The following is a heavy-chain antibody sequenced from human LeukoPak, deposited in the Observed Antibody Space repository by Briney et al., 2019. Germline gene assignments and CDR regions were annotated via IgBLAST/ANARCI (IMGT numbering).Heavy chain of an antibody. Sequence: PSETLSLTCAVYGGSFSGYYWSLIRQPPGKGLEWIGEINHSGSTNHNPSLKSRVTISVDTSKNQFSLKLSSVTAADTAVYYCARVTYYYYYMDVWGKGTTVTVSS. D-gene: IGHD2-21*02. CDR2: INHSGST. CDR3: ARVTYYYYYMDV. V-gene: IGHV4-34*01. CDR1: GGSFSGYY. J-gene: IGHJ6*03.